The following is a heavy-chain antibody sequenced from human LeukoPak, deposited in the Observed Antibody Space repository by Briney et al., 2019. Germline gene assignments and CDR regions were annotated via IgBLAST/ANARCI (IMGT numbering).Heavy chain of an antibody. CDR1: GFTFDDYA. D-gene: IGHD6-13*01. Sequence: GGSLRLSCAASGFTFDDYAMHWVRQAPGKGLEWVSGISWNSGSIGYADSVKGRFTISRDNAKNSLYLQMNSLRAEDTAVYYCARDQVRQPYDYWGQGTLVTVSS. CDR2: ISWNSGSI. V-gene: IGHV3-9*01. CDR3: ARDQVRQPYDY. J-gene: IGHJ4*02.